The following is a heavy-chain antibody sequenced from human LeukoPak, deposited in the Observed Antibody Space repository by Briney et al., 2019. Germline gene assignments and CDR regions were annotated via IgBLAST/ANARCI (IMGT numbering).Heavy chain of an antibody. D-gene: IGHD3-10*01. CDR3: ARDRASEELDY. V-gene: IGHV1-18*04. J-gene: IGHJ4*02. Sequence: GASVKVSCKASGYTFTSYDISWLRQAPAQGLEWMGWISAYNGNTNYAQKLQGRVTMTTDTSTSTAYMELRRLRSDDTAVYYCARDRASEELDYWGQGTLVTVSS. CDR2: ISAYNGNT. CDR1: GYTFTSYD.